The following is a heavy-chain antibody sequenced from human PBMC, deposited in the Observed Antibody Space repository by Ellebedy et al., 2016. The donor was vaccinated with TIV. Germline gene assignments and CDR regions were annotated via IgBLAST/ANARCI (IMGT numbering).Heavy chain of an antibody. CDR3: ARERVRYGSGRKYYYYYGMDV. D-gene: IGHD3-10*01. CDR2: INPSGGSP. CDR1: GYTFTSYY. J-gene: IGHJ6*02. Sequence: AASVKVSCKASGYTFTSYYIHWVRQAPGQGLEWMGIINPSGGSPRYAQKFQGRVTMTRDTSTSTVYLELSSLRSEDTAVYYCARERVRYGSGRKYYYYYGMDVWGQGTTVTVSS. V-gene: IGHV1-46*01.